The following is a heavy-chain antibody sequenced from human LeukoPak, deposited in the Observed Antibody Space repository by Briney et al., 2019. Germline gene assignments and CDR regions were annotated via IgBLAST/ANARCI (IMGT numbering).Heavy chain of an antibody. V-gene: IGHV3-30-3*01. CDR1: GFTFSSYA. CDR2: ISYDGSNK. J-gene: IGHJ4*02. Sequence: VRSLRLSCAASGFTFSSYAMHWVRQAPGKGLEWVAVISYDGSNKYYADSVKGRFTISRDNSKNTLYLQMNSLRAEDTAVYYCARDHLLGSSGWSYLYRYWGQGTLVTVSS. CDR3: ARDHLLGSSGWSYLYRY. D-gene: IGHD6-19*01.